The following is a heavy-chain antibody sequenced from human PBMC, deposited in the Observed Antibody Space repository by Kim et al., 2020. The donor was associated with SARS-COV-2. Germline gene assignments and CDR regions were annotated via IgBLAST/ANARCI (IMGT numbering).Heavy chain of an antibody. CDR2: IKSKTDGGTT. J-gene: IGHJ4*02. V-gene: IGHV3-15*01. CDR1: GFTFSNAW. CDR3: TQGWGEFPPDY. D-gene: IGHD3-16*01. Sequence: GGSLRLSCAASGFTFSNAWMSWVRQAPGKGLEWVGRIKSKTDGGTTDYAAPVKGRFTISRDDSKNTLYLQMNSLKTEDTAVYYCTQGWGEFPPDYWGQGTLVTVSS.